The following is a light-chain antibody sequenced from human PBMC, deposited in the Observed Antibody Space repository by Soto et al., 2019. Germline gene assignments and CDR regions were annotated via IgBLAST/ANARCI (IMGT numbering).Light chain of an antibody. CDR1: SSNIAPNT. J-gene: IGLJ1*01. Sequence: QSVLTQPPSASGTPGQRVTISCSGSSSNIAPNTVNWYQHLPGAAPQLLIFANDRRPSGVPDRFSGSRSGTSASLAISGLQSEDEADYYCAAWDDSLNGYVVGTGTKLTVL. CDR2: AND. CDR3: AAWDDSLNGYV. V-gene: IGLV1-44*01.